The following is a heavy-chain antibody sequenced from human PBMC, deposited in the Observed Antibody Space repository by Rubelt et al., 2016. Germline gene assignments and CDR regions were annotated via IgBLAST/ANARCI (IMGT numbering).Heavy chain of an antibody. CDR3: ARDGNGDRNRLFDY. CDR1: GFTFGSYA. V-gene: IGHV3-30*04. J-gene: IGHJ4*02. D-gene: IGHD4-17*01. Sequence: VQLVESGGGLVQPGGSLRLSCAASGFTFGSYAMHWVRQAPGKGLDWVALISYDGSKKYYADSVKGRFTISRDNSKNTLYLLMNSLRAEDTAVYYCARDGNGDRNRLFDYWGQGTLVTVSS. CDR2: ISYDGSKK.